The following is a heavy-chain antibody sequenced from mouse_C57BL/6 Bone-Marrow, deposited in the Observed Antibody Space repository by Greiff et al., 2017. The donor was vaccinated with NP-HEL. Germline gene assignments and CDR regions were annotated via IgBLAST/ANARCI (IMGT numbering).Heavy chain of an antibody. D-gene: IGHD2-3*01. J-gene: IGHJ3*01. Sequence: EVMLVESGGGLVKPGGSLKLSCAASGFTFSSYAMSWVRQTPEKRLEWVATISDGGSYTYYPDNVKGRFTISRDNAKNNLYLQMSHLKSEDTAMYYCAKEALDGYYPAWFAYWGQGTLVTVSA. CDR2: ISDGGSYT. V-gene: IGHV5-4*01. CDR1: GFTFSSYA. CDR3: AKEALDGYYPAWFAY.